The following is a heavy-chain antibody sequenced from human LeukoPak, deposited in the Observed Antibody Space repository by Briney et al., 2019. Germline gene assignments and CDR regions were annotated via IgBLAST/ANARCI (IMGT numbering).Heavy chain of an antibody. Sequence: SSETLSLTCVVSGGSLSTHHWSWIRRCPGRGLEWIGYISESGSTNYNPSLKSRVTISVDTSKNQFSLKLSSVTAADTAVYYCARGGVEYSSSWYTYYYGMDVWGQGTTVTVSS. J-gene: IGHJ6*02. V-gene: IGHV4-59*11. CDR2: ISESGST. D-gene: IGHD6-13*01. CDR1: GGSLSTHH. CDR3: ARGGVEYSSSWYTYYYGMDV.